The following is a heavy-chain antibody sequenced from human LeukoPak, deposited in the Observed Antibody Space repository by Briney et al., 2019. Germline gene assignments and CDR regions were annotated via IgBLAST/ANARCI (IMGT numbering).Heavy chain of an antibody. CDR3: AKGGIRRYYYYMDV. Sequence: GGSLRLPCAASGFTFDDYTMHWVRQAPGKGLEWVSLISWDGGSTYYADSVKGRFTISRDNSKNSLYLQMNSLRTEDTALYYCAKGGIRRYYYYMDVWGKGTTVTVSS. J-gene: IGHJ6*03. D-gene: IGHD1-1*01. V-gene: IGHV3-43*01. CDR2: ISWDGGST. CDR1: GFTFDDYT.